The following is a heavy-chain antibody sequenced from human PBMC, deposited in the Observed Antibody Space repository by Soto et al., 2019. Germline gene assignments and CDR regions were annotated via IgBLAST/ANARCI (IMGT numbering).Heavy chain of an antibody. D-gene: IGHD7-27*01. CDR1: GGSISSGDSC. CDR3: ARGPSGDKVDY. V-gene: IGHV4-30-4*01. Sequence: QVQLQESGPGLVKPSQTLSLTCTVSGGSISSGDSCWSWIRQPPDTGLEGIGHIYDGGSTYSNPSLQSRIPISVNTSKTQFSLKLSSVSAADTAVYYCARGPSGDKVDYWGQGTLVTVSS. CDR2: IYDGGST. J-gene: IGHJ4*02.